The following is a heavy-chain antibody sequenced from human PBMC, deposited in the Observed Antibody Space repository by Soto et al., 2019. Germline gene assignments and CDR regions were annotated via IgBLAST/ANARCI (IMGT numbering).Heavy chain of an antibody. D-gene: IGHD6-13*01. J-gene: IGHJ4*02. CDR3: AKIPESSYSSSPTAY. Sequence: GGSLRLSCAASGFTFSSYGMHWVRQAPGKGLEWVAVISYDGSNKYYADSVKGRFTISRDNSKNTLYLQMNSLRAEDTAVYYCAKIPESSYSSSPTAYWGQGTLVTVSS. CDR2: ISYDGSNK. CDR1: GFTFSSYG. V-gene: IGHV3-30*18.